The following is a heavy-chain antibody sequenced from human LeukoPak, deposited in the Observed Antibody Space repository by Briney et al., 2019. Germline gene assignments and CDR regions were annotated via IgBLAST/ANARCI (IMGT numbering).Heavy chain of an antibody. D-gene: IGHD2-15*01. CDR3: ARGYPGLHYFDY. CDR2: IGTAGDT. CDR1: GFTFSSYD. J-gene: IGHJ4*02. Sequence: PGGSLRLSCAASGFTFSSYDMHWVCQATGKGLEWVSAIGTAGDTYYPGSVKGRFTISRENAKNSLYLQMNSLRAGDTAVYYCARGYPGLHYFDYWGQGTLVTVSS. V-gene: IGHV3-13*01.